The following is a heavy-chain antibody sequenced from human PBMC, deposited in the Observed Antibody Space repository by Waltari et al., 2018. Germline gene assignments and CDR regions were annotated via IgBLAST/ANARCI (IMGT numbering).Heavy chain of an antibody. V-gene: IGHV6-1*01. D-gene: IGHD3-10*01. Sequence: QVQLQQSGPGLVTPSQPLSLTCALSGARAPRNSAAWHWLRPSPSRGLEWLGRTYYRSKWYNDYAVSLKSRITINPDTSKNQFSLQLNSVTPEDTAVYYCARGPGPGRDYFDYWGQGTLVTVSS. CDR1: GARAPRNSAA. CDR2: TYYRSKWYN. CDR3: ARGPGPGRDYFDY. J-gene: IGHJ4*02.